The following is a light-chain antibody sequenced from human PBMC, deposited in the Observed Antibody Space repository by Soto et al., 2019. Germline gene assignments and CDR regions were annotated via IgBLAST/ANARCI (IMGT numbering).Light chain of an antibody. CDR3: AAWDGSLNHIL. Sequence: QSALTQPTSASGTPGQRVTISCSGVWSNMGTNTLNWYQHLPGTAPKLLIYIDNQRPSGVPDRFSGAKSGTSASLAITGLQSEDVADYYCAAWDGSLNHILFGGGTKLTVL. V-gene: IGLV1-44*01. CDR1: WSNMGTNT. J-gene: IGLJ2*01. CDR2: IDN.